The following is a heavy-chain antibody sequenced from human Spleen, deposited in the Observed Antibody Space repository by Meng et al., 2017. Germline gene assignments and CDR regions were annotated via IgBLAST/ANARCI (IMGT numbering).Heavy chain of an antibody. CDR1: GYTFTGYY. V-gene: IGHV1-18*04. Sequence: ASVKVSCKASGYTFTGYYMHWVRQAPGQGLEWMGWISAYNGNTNYAQKLQGRVTMTTDTSTSTAYMEMRSLRSDDAAVYYCSGGGMTNDGMDVWGQGTTVTVSS. J-gene: IGHJ6*02. CDR3: SGGGMTNDGMDV. CDR2: ISAYNGNT.